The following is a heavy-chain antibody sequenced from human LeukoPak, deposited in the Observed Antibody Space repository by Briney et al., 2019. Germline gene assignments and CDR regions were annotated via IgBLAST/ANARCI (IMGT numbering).Heavy chain of an antibody. CDR3: ARGTLNIPGEHGAFDY. CDR2: ISSSGSTI. D-gene: IGHD1-14*01. Sequence: GGSLRLSCAASGFTFSSYEMNWVRQAPGKGLEWVSYISSSGSTIYYADSVKGRFTASRDNAKNSLYLQMNSLRAEDTAVYYCARGTLNIPGEHGAFDYWGQGTLVTVSS. J-gene: IGHJ4*02. CDR1: GFTFSSYE. V-gene: IGHV3-48*03.